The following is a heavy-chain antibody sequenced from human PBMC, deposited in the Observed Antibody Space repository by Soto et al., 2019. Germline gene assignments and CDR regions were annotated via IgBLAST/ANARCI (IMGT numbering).Heavy chain of an antibody. D-gene: IGHD2-8*01. CDR3: AKTKTPHVRNGMDV. CDR1: GDSLSSGGYY. CDR2: IYYSGST. Sequence: SGTLSLTCTVSGDSLSSGGYYCSWIRQLPGKGLEWIGFIYYSGSTFYNPSLRSRVTMSADASKNQISLKLSSVTAADTAVYYCAKTKTPHVRNGMDVWGQGTTVTVS. V-gene: IGHV4-31*03. J-gene: IGHJ6*02.